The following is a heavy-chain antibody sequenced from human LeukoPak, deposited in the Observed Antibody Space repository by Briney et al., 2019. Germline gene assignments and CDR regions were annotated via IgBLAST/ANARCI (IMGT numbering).Heavy chain of an antibody. V-gene: IGHV1-46*01. J-gene: IGHJ5*02. Sequence: GASVKVSCKASGYNFTSYYMHWVRQAPGQGLEWMGIINPSGGNTHYAQKFQGRVTMTRDMSRSTVYMELSSLRSDDTAVYYCARVNGIAVAGTSWFDPWGQGTLVTVSS. CDR1: GYNFTSYY. D-gene: IGHD6-19*01. CDR2: INPSGGNT. CDR3: ARVNGIAVAGTSWFDP.